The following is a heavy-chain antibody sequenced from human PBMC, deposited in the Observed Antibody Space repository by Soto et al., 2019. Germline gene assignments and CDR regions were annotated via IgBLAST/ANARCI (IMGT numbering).Heavy chain of an antibody. V-gene: IGHV1-18*01. J-gene: IGHJ5*02. CDR2: ISVYNGHT. Sequence: QVQLVQSGAEVKKPGASVKVSCKASGYPFPTYDLSWVRQAPGQGLEWMGWISVYNGHTKYAQKLQGRVTMTTDTSTSTASMELRRLRWDDTAVYFCARAFEGYSNTLPFDPWGQVTCGTVSS. CDR1: GYPFPTYD. D-gene: IGHD6-13*01. CDR3: ARAFEGYSNTLPFDP.